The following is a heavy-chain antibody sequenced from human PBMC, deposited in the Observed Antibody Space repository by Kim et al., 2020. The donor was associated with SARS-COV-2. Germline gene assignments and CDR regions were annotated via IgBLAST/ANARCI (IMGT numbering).Heavy chain of an antibody. Sequence: SETLSLTCAVYGGSFSGYYWSWIRQPPGKGLEWIGEINHSGSTNYNPSLKSRVTISVDTSKNQFSLKLSSVTAADTAVYYCHRSLRVEQTGYYYYMDVWGKGTTVTVSS. CDR3: HRSLRVEQTGYYYYMDV. V-gene: IGHV4-34*01. CDR2: INHSGST. J-gene: IGHJ6*03. D-gene: IGHD3-3*01. CDR1: GGSFSGYY.